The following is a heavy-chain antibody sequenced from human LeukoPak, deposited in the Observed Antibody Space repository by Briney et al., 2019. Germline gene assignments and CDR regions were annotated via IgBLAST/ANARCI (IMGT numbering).Heavy chain of an antibody. CDR3: ARDSYDPSGSIDY. CDR1: GFTFRSYE. D-gene: IGHD3-22*01. V-gene: IGHV3-48*03. Sequence: GGSLRLSCAASGFTFRSYEMNWVRQAPGKGLEWVSYISSTGRVIYYADSVKGRFTISRDNAKTSLHLQMSSLRPEDTAVYYRARDSYDPSGSIDYWGQGTLVTVSS. CDR2: ISSTGRVI. J-gene: IGHJ4*02.